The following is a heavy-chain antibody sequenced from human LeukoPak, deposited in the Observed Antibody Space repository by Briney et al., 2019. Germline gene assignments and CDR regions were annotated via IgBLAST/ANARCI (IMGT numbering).Heavy chain of an antibody. Sequence: GASVKVSCEGSGYTFIDFYMHWVRQSTGQGLEWMGWISAYSGNTNYAQKLQGRVTMTTDTSTSTAYMELRSLRTDDTAVYCCARAPRWDWGQGTLVTVSS. CDR3: ARAPRWD. CDR1: GYTFIDFY. D-gene: IGHD6-13*01. J-gene: IGHJ4*02. V-gene: IGHV1-18*01. CDR2: ISAYSGNT.